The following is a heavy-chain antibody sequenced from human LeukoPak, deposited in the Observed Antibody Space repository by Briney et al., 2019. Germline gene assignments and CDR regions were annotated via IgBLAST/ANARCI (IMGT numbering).Heavy chain of an antibody. J-gene: IGHJ4*02. CDR1: GGSISSYY. V-gene: IGHV4-4*07. CDR3: ARDTYYYDSSGYYLFDY. Sequence: SETLSLTCTVSGGSISSYYWSWIRQPAGKGLEWIGRIYTSGSTNYNPSLKSRVTMSVDTSKNQFSLKLSSVTAADTAVYYCARDTYYYDSSGYYLFDYWGQGTLVTVSS. D-gene: IGHD3-22*01. CDR2: IYTSGST.